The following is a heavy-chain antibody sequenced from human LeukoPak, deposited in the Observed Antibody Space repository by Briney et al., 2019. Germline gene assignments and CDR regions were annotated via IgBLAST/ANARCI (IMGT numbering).Heavy chain of an antibody. Sequence: GGSLRLSCAASGFTFSSYAMNWVRQAPGKGLEWVSAISGSGGSTYYADSVKGRFTISRDNSKNTLYLQMNSLRVEDTAIYFCAKDSTYDSSGYYGYWGQGTLVTVSS. V-gene: IGHV3-23*01. CDR2: ISGSGGST. D-gene: IGHD3-22*01. CDR1: GFTFSSYA. J-gene: IGHJ4*02. CDR3: AKDSTYDSSGYYGY.